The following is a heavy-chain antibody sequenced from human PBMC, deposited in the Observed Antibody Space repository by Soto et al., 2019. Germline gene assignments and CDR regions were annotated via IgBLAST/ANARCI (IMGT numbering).Heavy chain of an antibody. V-gene: IGHV4-34*01. Sequence: SETLSLTCAVYGGSFSGYDWSWIRQPPGKGLEWIGEINHSGSTNYNPSLKSRVIISVDTSKNQFSLKLSSVTATDTAVYYCARENYYDSSGYSPAYFDCWGQGTLVTVSS. CDR3: ARENYYDSSGYSPAYFDC. D-gene: IGHD3-22*01. J-gene: IGHJ4*02. CDR2: INHSGST. CDR1: GGSFSGYD.